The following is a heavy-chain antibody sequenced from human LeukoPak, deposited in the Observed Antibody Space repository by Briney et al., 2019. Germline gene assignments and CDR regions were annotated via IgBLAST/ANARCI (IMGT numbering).Heavy chain of an antibody. CDR2: INPNSGGT. J-gene: IGHJ4*02. Sequence: ASVKASCKASGYSFSDNYMHWVRQAPGQGLEWMGWINPNSGGTNYAQRFQGRVTMSRDTSLSTAYMELSRLRSDDTAMYYCARGLYYYGSGSYLDYWGQGTLLTV. CDR3: ARGLYYYGSGSYLDY. D-gene: IGHD3-10*01. V-gene: IGHV1-2*02. CDR1: GYSFSDNY.